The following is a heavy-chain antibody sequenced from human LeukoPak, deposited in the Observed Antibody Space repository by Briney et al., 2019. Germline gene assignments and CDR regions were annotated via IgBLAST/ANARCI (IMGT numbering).Heavy chain of an antibody. D-gene: IGHD5-18*01. CDR2: IYYSGST. J-gene: IGHJ4*02. CDR1: GGSISSGDYY. V-gene: IGHV4-30-4*08. CDR3: ARVGYSYGRIDYFDY. Sequence: SQTLSLTCTVSGGSISSGDYYWSWIRQPPGKGLEWIGDIYYSGSTYYNPSLKSRVTISVDTSKNQFSLKLSSVTAADTAVYYCARVGYSYGRIDYFDYWGQGTLVTVSS.